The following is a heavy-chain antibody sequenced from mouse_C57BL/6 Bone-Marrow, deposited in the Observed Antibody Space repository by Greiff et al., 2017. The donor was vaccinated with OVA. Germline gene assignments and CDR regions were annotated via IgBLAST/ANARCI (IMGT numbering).Heavy chain of an antibody. CDR2: IYPRSGNT. Sequence: VQLKESGAELARPGASVKLSCKASGYTFTSYGISWVKQRTGQGLEWIGEIYPRSGNTYYNEKFKGKATLTADKSSSTAYMELRSLTSEDSAVYFCAPSITTVGDWYFDVWGTGTTVTVSS. CDR3: APSITTVGDWYFDV. D-gene: IGHD1-1*01. CDR1: GYTFTSYG. J-gene: IGHJ1*03. V-gene: IGHV1-81*01.